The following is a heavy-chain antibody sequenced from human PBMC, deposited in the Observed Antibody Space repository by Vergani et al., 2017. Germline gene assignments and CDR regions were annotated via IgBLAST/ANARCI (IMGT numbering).Heavy chain of an antibody. D-gene: IGHD6-25*01. CDR1: GFTFSRHW. Sequence: EVQLVESGGGLVQPGGSLRLSCAASGFTFSRHWMHWVRQAPGKGLVWVSRVNPEGTNTPYADSVKGRFTISRDNAKNMMYLQLNSLRDEDTAVYYCARYGEKVGYRRHNYLDFWGQGTLVTVSS. V-gene: IGHV3-74*01. CDR3: ARYGEKVGYRRHNYLDF. CDR2: VNPEGTNT. J-gene: IGHJ4*02.